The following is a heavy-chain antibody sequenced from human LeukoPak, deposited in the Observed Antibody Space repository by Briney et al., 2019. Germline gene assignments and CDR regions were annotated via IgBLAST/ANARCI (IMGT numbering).Heavy chain of an antibody. J-gene: IGHJ4*02. D-gene: IGHD2/OR15-2a*01. CDR1: GLIFNTYW. CDR3: TTFYTRLTVY. CDR2: INQDGSEK. V-gene: IGHV3-7*05. Sequence: GGSLRLSCAASGLIFNTYWISWVRQAPGKGLEWLATINQDGSEKYYVDSVKGRFTISRDNAKNSLFLQMNSLRAEDTAVYYCTTFYTRLTVYCGQGALVTVSS.